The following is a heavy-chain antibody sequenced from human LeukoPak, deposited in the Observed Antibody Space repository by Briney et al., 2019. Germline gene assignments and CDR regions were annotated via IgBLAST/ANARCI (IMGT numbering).Heavy chain of an antibody. Sequence: GGYLRLSCAASGFTFSSYAMTWVRQAPGKGLEWVSAISGSGGSTYYADSVKGRFTISRDNSKNTLYLQMNSLRAEDTAVYYCAKDGDSSGWYGGYWGQGTLVTVSS. CDR2: ISGSGGST. V-gene: IGHV3-23*01. J-gene: IGHJ4*02. CDR1: GFTFSSYA. CDR3: AKDGDSSGWYGGY. D-gene: IGHD6-19*01.